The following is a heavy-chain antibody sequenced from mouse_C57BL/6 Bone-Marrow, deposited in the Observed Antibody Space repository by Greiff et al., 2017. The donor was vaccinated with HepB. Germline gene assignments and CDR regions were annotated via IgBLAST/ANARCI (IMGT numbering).Heavy chain of an antibody. CDR1: GYTFTSYW. Sequence: QVQLQQSGAELVKPGASVKLSCKASGYTFTSYWMHWVKQRPGQGLEWIGMIHPNSGSTNYNEKFKSKATLTVDKSSSTAYMQLSSLTSEDSAVYYCARSTTVVATDFDVWGTGTTVTVSS. CDR3: ARSTTVVATDFDV. V-gene: IGHV1-64*01. CDR2: IHPNSGST. D-gene: IGHD1-1*01. J-gene: IGHJ1*03.